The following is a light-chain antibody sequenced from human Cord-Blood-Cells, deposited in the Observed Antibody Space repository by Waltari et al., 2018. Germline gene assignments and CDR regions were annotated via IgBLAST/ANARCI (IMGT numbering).Light chain of an antibody. J-gene: IGLJ1*01. V-gene: IGLV2-23*02. Sequence: QSARTQPASVSGSPGQSITISCPRTSSDVGSYNLVSWYHQHPGKAPKLMIYEFSKRPSGVSNRFSGSKSGNTASLTISGLQAEDEADYYCCSYAGSSTYVFGTGTKVTVL. CDR1: SSDVGSYNL. CDR2: EFS. CDR3: CSYAGSSTYV.